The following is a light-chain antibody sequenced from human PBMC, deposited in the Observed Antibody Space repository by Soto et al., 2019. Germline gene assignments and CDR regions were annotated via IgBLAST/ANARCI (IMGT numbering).Light chain of an antibody. Sequence: SYELTQPPSVSVAPGQTATITCGGDRVNRQGVPWYQQKTGQAPVPVVFDNTDRPSGIPERFSGSRSGNTATLTISRVEDGDEADYYCQVWDTSLGDAGVFGGGTKVTVL. J-gene: IGLJ3*02. CDR1: RVNRQG. CDR3: QVWDTSLGDAGV. CDR2: DNT. V-gene: IGLV3-21*02.